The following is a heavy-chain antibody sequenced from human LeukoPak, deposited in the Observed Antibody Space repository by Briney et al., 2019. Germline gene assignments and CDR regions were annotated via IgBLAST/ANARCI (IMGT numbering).Heavy chain of an antibody. J-gene: IGHJ3*02. D-gene: IGHD5-18*01. Sequence: SETLSLTCTVSGGSVSSGSYYWSWIRQPPGKGLEWIGYICYSGSTNYNPSLKSRVTISVDTSKNQFSLKLSSVTAADTAVYYCARVGYSYGSWYPDRAFDIWGQGTMVTVSS. CDR3: ARVGYSYGSWYPDRAFDI. CDR2: ICYSGST. CDR1: GGSVSSGSYY. V-gene: IGHV4-61*01.